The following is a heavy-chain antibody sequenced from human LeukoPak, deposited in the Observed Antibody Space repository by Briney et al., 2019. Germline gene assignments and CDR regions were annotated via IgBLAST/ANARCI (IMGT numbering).Heavy chain of an antibody. CDR1: GYTFTSYA. Sequence: ASVKVSCKASGYTFTSYAMNWVRQAPGQGLEWMGWINPNSGGTNYAQKFQGRVTMTRDTSISTAYMELSRLRSDDTAVYYCARSPDERNWFDPWGQGTLVTVSS. J-gene: IGHJ5*02. CDR2: INPNSGGT. D-gene: IGHD1-1*01. CDR3: ARSPDERNWFDP. V-gene: IGHV1-2*02.